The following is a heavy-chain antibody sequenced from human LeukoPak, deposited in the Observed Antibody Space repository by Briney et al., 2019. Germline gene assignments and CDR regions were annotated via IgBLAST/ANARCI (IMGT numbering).Heavy chain of an antibody. CDR1: GASISSYY. CDR3: ARDYDGWKPYFDY. J-gene: IGHJ4*02. CDR2: LSTSGST. D-gene: IGHD3-16*01. V-gene: IGHV4-4*07. Sequence: SETLSLTCTVSGASISSYYWNWIRQPAGKGLEWIGRLSTSGSTNYNPSLKSRVTMSVDTSKNQFSLKLTSVTAADTAVYYCARDYDGWKPYFDYWGQGTLVTVSS.